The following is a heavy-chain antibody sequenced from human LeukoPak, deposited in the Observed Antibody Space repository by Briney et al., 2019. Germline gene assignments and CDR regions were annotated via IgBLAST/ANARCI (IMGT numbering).Heavy chain of an antibody. CDR3: ARDEVGATFDY. D-gene: IGHD1-26*01. V-gene: IGHV3-66*02. Sequence: GGSLRLSCAASGFTFSSYAMSWVRQAPGKGLEWVSVIYSGGSTYYADSVKGRFTISRDNSRNTLYLQMNSLRAEDTAVYYCARDEVGATFDYWGQGTLVTVSS. J-gene: IGHJ4*02. CDR2: IYSGGST. CDR1: GFTFSSYA.